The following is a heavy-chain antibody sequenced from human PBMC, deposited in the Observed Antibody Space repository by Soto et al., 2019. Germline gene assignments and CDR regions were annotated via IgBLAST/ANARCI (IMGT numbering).Heavy chain of an antibody. CDR3: AKSLFDGGGGLSAD. CDR1: GGSISSYY. J-gene: IGHJ4*02. CDR2: IYYTGTT. Sequence: QVQLHESGPGLVKPSETMSLTCTVSGGSISSYYWGWMRQPPGKGLEWIGDIYYTGTTNYHPSLKSRVTIAITSKNQFSLNLSSVTAADTAVYDCAKSLFDGGGGLSADWGRGTLVTVSP. V-gene: IGHV4-59*01. D-gene: IGHD2-21*01.